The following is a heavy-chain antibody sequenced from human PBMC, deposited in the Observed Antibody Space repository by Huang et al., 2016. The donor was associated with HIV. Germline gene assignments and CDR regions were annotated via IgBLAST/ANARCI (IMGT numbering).Heavy chain of an antibody. CDR3: ARDIAIFGEPLDS. V-gene: IGHV4-39*01. D-gene: IGHD3-3*01. CDR1: GVSVTRRPWY. CDR2: INYDGST. J-gene: IGHJ4*02. Sequence: QPRLQESGPGLVKPSETLSLTCTVSGVSVTRRPWYWVWVRQSPGKGLEWIASINYDGSTYYKSALKSRLTTSLDTSKNQFSRKLTSVTAADTAVYFCARDIAIFGEPLDSWGQGTAVTVSS.